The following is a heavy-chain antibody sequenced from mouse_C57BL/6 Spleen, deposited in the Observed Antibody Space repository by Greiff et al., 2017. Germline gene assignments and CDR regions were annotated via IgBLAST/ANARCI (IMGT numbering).Heavy chain of an antibody. CDR1: GYAFSSYW. J-gene: IGHJ3*01. CDR2: IYPGDGDT. CDR3: ARGDSSGYRTWFAY. D-gene: IGHD3-2*02. V-gene: IGHV1-80*01. Sequence: QVQLKESGAELVKPGASVKISCKASGYAFSSYWMNWVKQRPGKGLEWIGQIYPGDGDTNYNGKFKGKATLTADKSSSTAYMQLSSLTSEDSAVYFCARGDSSGYRTWFAYWGQGTLVTVSA.